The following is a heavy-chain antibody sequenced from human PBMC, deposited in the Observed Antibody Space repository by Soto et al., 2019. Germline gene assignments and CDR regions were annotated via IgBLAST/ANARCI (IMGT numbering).Heavy chain of an antibody. Sequence: QVQLVESGGGVVQPGRSLRLSCAASGFTFSSYAMHWVRQAPGKGLEWVAVISYDGSNKYYADSVKGRFTISRDNSKNTLYLQMNSLRAEDTAVYYWARGAVIVGATAGAFDIWGQGTMVTVSS. J-gene: IGHJ3*02. V-gene: IGHV3-30-3*01. CDR3: ARGAVIVGATAGAFDI. D-gene: IGHD1-26*01. CDR1: GFTFSSYA. CDR2: ISYDGSNK.